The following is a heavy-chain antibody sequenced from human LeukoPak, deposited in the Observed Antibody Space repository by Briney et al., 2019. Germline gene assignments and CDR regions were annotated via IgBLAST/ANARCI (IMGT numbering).Heavy chain of an antibody. Sequence: SETLSLTCTVSGGSISSSSYYWGWIRQPPGKGLEWIGSIYYSGSTYYNPSLKSRVTISVDTSKNQFSLKLSSVTAADAAVYYCARHVLSSSWYGSVDYWSQGTLVTVSS. D-gene: IGHD6-13*01. CDR2: IYYSGST. CDR3: ARHVLSSSWYGSVDY. J-gene: IGHJ4*02. CDR1: GGSISSSSYY. V-gene: IGHV4-39*01.